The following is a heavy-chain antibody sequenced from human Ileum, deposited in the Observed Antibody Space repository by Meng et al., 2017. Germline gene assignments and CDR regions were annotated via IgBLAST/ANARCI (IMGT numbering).Heavy chain of an antibody. CDR2: IYYDGNT. CDR1: GDSLTSVNTQ. Sequence: QVHLQESGPGREKPSQTLSLTGTVSGDSLTSVNTQWSWIRQSPGKGPEYIGYIYYDGNTYYNPSLKSRLNISIDPSRNEFSLRLNSVTAADTAVYYCAREFYVDTAMVSDSWGQGTLVTVSS. V-gene: IGHV4-30-4*01. J-gene: IGHJ4*02. D-gene: IGHD5-18*01. CDR3: AREFYVDTAMVSDS.